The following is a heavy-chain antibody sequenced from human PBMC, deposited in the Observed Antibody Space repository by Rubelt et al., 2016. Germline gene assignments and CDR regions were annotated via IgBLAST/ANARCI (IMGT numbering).Heavy chain of an antibody. CDR3: AGDWAMEYSDGPYYFDY. D-gene: IGHD5-18*01. J-gene: IGHJ4*02. CDR1: GGSISSSSYY. V-gene: IGHV4-39*07. CDR2: IYYSGIT. Sequence: QLQLQESGPGLVKPSETLSLTCTVSGGSISSSSYYWGWIRQPPGKGLEWIGSIYYSGITYYNPSLKRRVSMSVEAVKKQVSLKRSSVTAADTAVYYWAGDWAMEYSDGPYYFDYWGQGTLVTVSS.